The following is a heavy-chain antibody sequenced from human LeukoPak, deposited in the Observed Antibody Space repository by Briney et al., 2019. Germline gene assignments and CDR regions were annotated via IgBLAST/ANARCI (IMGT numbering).Heavy chain of an antibody. D-gene: IGHD2-21*01. J-gene: IGHJ4*02. CDR2: ISGGGRTT. V-gene: IGHV3-23*01. Sequence: PGGSLRLSCAASGFTFSNHAMSWVRQAPGKGLQWVSVISGGGRTTEYADSVKGRCTVSRDNSVNTLSLHMDSLSVEDTAIYHCPKNVVFTRYFDSWGQGTLVTVSS. CDR3: PKNVVFTRYFDS. CDR1: GFTFSNHA.